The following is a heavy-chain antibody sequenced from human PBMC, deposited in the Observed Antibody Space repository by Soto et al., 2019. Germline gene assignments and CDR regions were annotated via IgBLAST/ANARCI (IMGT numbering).Heavy chain of an antibody. CDR2: FDPEDGET. V-gene: IGHV1-24*01. J-gene: IGHJ5*02. Sequence: ASVKVSCKVSGYALTELSIHWVRQAPGKGLEWMGSFDPEDGETLYAQNFQGRVAMTEDASTDTVYMELSSLRSEHTAVYYCATDNFYDNSGYSWFDPWGQGTQVTVSS. D-gene: IGHD3-22*01. CDR3: ATDNFYDNSGYSWFDP. CDR1: GYALTELS.